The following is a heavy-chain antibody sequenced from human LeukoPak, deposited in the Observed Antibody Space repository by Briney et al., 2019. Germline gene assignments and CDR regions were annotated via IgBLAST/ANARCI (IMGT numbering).Heavy chain of an antibody. CDR1: GFTFDDYA. CDR2: ISWNSGSI. D-gene: IGHD3-16*01. J-gene: IGHJ3*02. Sequence: GGSLRLSCAASGFTFDDYAMHWVRQAPGKGLEWVSGISWNSGSIGYADSVKGRFTISRDNAKNSLYLQMNSLRAEDTALYYCAKAMILGAFDIWGQGTMVTVSS. CDR3: AKAMILGAFDI. V-gene: IGHV3-9*01.